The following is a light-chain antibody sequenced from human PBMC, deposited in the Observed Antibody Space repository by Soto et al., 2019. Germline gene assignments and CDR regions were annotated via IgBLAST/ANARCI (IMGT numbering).Light chain of an antibody. CDR2: GAS. Sequence: EIMLSQSPGSLSLFPWERASLSCRASQNVNNRLAWYQQKAGQAPRLLISGASSRATGIPDRFSGSGSGTDFTLTISSLEPEDFAVYYCQQYGSSGTFGQGTKVDIK. CDR1: QNVNNR. V-gene: IGKV3-20*01. CDR3: QQYGSSGT. J-gene: IGKJ1*01.